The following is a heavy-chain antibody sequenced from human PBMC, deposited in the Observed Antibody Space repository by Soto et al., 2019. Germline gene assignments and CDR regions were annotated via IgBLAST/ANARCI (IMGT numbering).Heavy chain of an antibody. CDR3: AHWLWATEEGYWFDP. V-gene: IGHV2-5*02. CDR2: IYWDDDK. CDR1: GFSLSTSGVG. J-gene: IGHJ5*02. Sequence: QITLKESGPTLVKPTQTLTLTCTFSGFSLSTSGVGVGWIRQPPGKALEWLALIYWDDDKRYSPSLKSRLTITKDTSKNQVVLTMTNMDPVDTATYYCAHWLWATEEGYWFDPWGQGTLVTVSS. D-gene: IGHD3-16*01.